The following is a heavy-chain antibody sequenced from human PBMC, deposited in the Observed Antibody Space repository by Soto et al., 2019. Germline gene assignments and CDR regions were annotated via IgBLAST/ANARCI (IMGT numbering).Heavy chain of an antibody. V-gene: IGHV4-31*03. CDR3: ARGQHRDGYKY. Sequence: SETLSLTCTVSGGSISSGGYYWSWIRQHPGKGLEWIGYIYYSGSTYYNPSLKSRVTISVDTSKNQFSLKLSSVTAADTAVYYCARGQHRDGYKYWGQGTLVTVSS. CDR1: GGSISSGGYY. J-gene: IGHJ4*02. CDR2: IYYSGST. D-gene: IGHD5-12*01.